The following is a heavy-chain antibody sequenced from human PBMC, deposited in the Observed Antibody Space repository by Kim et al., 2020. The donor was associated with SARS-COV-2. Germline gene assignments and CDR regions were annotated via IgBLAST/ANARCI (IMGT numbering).Heavy chain of an antibody. CDR3: AKGRYGDYAQDFQD. J-gene: IGHJ1*01. CDR1: GFTFSSYA. D-gene: IGHD4-17*01. V-gene: IGHV3-23*01. CDR2: ISGSGGST. Sequence: GGSLRLSCAASGFTFSSYAMNWVRQAPGKGLEWVSGISGSGGSTYYADSVKGRFTISRDNSKNTLYLQMNSLRAEDTAVYYCAKGRYGDYAQDFQDWGQGTLVTVSS.